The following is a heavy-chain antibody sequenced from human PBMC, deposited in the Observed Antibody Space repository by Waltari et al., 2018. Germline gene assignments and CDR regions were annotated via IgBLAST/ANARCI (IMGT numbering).Heavy chain of an antibody. CDR1: GFTFSRCG. V-gene: IGHV3-33*01. Sequence: QVQLVESGGGVVQPGRSLRLSCAASGFTFSRCGMHWVRQAPGKGLEWVAVVWDDESQKYYADSLKGRFTISRDNSKNTLYLQMNSLRAEDTAVYYCARENNVGSSPADVWGQGTTVTVSS. J-gene: IGHJ6*02. CDR2: VWDDESQK. CDR3: ARENNVGSSPADV. D-gene: IGHD1-20*01.